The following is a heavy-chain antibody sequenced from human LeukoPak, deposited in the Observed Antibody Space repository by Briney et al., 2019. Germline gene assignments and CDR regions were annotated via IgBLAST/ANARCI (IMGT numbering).Heavy chain of an antibody. CDR2: INSAGTST. Sequence: PGGSLRLSCAASGFTFSSYWMHWVRQVPGKGPVWVSRINSAGTSTSYADSVKGRFTISRDKSKNTLYLQMNSLRAEDTAVYCCANTLNIVVVPAAMRPGYWGQGTLVTVSS. CDR1: GFTFSSYW. CDR3: ANTLNIVVVPAAMRPGY. J-gene: IGHJ4*02. D-gene: IGHD2-2*01. V-gene: IGHV3-74*01.